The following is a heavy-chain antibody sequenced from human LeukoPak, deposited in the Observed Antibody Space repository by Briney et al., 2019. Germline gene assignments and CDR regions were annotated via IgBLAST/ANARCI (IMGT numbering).Heavy chain of an antibody. Sequence: ASVKVSCKASGYTFTSYYMQWVRQAPGQGLEWMGIINPSGGSTSYAQKFQGRVTMTRDTSTSTVYMELSSLRSEDTAVYYCAREGTYYDFWSGYFNWFDPWGQGTLVTVSS. D-gene: IGHD3-3*01. CDR3: AREGTYYDFWSGYFNWFDP. CDR2: INPSGGST. V-gene: IGHV1-46*01. J-gene: IGHJ5*02. CDR1: GYTFTSYY.